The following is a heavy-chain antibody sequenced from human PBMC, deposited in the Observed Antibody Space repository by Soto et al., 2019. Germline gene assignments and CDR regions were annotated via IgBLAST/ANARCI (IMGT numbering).Heavy chain of an antibody. Sequence: QLQLQESGPGLVKPSETLSLTCTVSGGSISSSSYYWGWIRQPPGKGLEWIGSIYYSGSTYYNPSLKSRVTISVDTSKNQFSLKLSSVTAADTAVYYCARHGYCSGGSCYPNWFDPWGQGTLVTVSS. J-gene: IGHJ5*02. CDR3: ARHGYCSGGSCYPNWFDP. D-gene: IGHD2-15*01. V-gene: IGHV4-39*01. CDR1: GGSISSSSYY. CDR2: IYYSGST.